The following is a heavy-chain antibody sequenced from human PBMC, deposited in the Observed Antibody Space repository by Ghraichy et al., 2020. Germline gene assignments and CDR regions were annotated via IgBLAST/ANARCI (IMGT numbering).Heavy chain of an antibody. CDR2: IYYSGST. V-gene: IGHV4-31*02. D-gene: IGHD4-17*01. Sequence: LRNGKKWIGYIYYSGSTYYNPSLKSRVTISVDTSKNQFSLKLSSVTAADTAVYYCARTVTKRWFDPWGQGTLVTVSS. CDR3: ARTVTKRWFDP. J-gene: IGHJ5*02.